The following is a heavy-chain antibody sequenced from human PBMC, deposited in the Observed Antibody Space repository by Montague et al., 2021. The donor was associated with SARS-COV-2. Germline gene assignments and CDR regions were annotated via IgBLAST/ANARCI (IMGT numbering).Heavy chain of an antibody. D-gene: IGHD4-11*01. CDR1: GGSISNYY. CDR2: IYASGNT. V-gene: IGHV4-4*07. Sequence: SETLSLTCTVSGGSISNYYWSWIRQPAGKGLELIGRIYASGNTNYNPSLKSRVTMSVDTSKNQFSLKLTSVTAADTAVYYCARHLRVTTVTSHMYHYAMDVWGQGTTVTVSS. J-gene: IGHJ6*02. CDR3: ARHLRVTTVTSHMYHYAMDV.